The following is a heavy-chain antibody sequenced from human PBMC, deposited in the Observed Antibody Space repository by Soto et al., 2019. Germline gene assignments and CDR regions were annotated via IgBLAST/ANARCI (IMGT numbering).Heavy chain of an antibody. CDR3: AKNRGLQYYFDY. V-gene: IGHV3-23*01. CDR1: GFTFDSYA. CDR2: ISGSGDYT. J-gene: IGHJ4*02. Sequence: VQLLESGGGLVQPGGSLRLSCAASGFTFDSYAMNWVRQAPGKGLEWVSTISGSGDYTYYTDSVKGRFTISRDNSKNMMYLQMNSLRAEDTAVYYCAKNRGLQYYFDYWGQGTLVTVSS.